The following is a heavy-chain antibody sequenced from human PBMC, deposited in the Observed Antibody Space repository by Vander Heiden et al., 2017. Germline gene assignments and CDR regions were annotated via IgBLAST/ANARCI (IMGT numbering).Heavy chain of an antibody. D-gene: IGHD2-15*01. CDR2: IYYSGST. J-gene: IGHJ4*02. V-gene: IGHV4-31*03. Sequence: QVQLQESGPGLVKPSQTLSLTCTVSGGSISSGGYYWSWIRQHPGKGLECIGYIYYSGSTYYNPFLKSRVTISVDTSKNQFSLKLSSVTAADTAVYYCARDNTQYYFDYWGQGTLVTVSS. CDR3: ARDNTQYYFDY. CDR1: GGSISSGGYY.